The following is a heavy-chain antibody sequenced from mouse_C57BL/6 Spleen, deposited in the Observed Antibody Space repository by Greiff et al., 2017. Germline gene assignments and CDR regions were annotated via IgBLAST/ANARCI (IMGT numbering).Heavy chain of an antibody. J-gene: IGHJ4*01. CDR2: ISSGSSTI. V-gene: IGHV5-17*01. Sequence: EVQVVESGGGLVKPGGSLKLSCAASGFTFRDYGMHWVRQAPEKGLEWVAYISSGSSTIYYADTVKGRFTISRDNAKNTLFLQMTSLRSEDTAMYYCARQVVATYYYAMDYWGQGTSVTVSS. D-gene: IGHD1-1*01. CDR3: ARQVVATYYYAMDY. CDR1: GFTFRDYG.